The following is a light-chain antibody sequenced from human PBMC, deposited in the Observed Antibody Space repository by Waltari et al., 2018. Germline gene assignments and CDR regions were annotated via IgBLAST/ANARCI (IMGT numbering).Light chain of an antibody. V-gene: IGKV3-15*01. CDR2: GAS. CDR1: QSVTPN. J-gene: IGKJ2*01. CDR3: HQYNDGPPFN. Sequence: EIVMTQPPATLSVSPGERALLSCRASQSVTPNPAWYQQKPGQAPRLLIYGASTRATDIPARFSGSGSGTEFTLTISSLQSEDFAVYYCHQYNDGPPFNFGQGTKLEIK.